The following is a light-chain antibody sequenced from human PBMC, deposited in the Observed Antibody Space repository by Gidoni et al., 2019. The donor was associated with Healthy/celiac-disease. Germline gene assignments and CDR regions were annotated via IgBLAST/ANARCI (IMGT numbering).Light chain of an antibody. Sequence: QSELTQPPSVSAAPGQKVTISCSGSSSNIGNNYVSWYQPLPGTAPKLLIYENNKRPSGIPDRFSGSKSGTSATLGITGLQTGDEADYYCGTWDSSLSVSYVFGTGTKVTVL. CDR3: GTWDSSLSVSYV. V-gene: IGLV1-51*02. CDR1: SSNIGNNY. J-gene: IGLJ1*01. CDR2: ENN.